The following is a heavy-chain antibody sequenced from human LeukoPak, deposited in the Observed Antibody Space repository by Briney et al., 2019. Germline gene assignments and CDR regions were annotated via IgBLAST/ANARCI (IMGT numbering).Heavy chain of an antibody. J-gene: IGHJ4*02. CDR3: ARSEGYSSSSDY. D-gene: IGHD6-6*01. CDR1: GFTFSSYV. Sequence: GGSLRLFCAASGFTFSSYVMHWVRQAPGKGLEGVAVISYDGSNEYSADSVKGRFTISRDNSKNTLYLQMNSLRAEDTAVYYCARSEGYSSSSDYWGQGTLVTVSS. CDR2: ISYDGSNE. V-gene: IGHV3-30-3*01.